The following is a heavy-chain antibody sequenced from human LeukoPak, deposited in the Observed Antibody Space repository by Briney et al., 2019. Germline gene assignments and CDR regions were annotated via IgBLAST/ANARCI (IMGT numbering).Heavy chain of an antibody. V-gene: IGHV1-69*05. CDR2: IIPISGAA. CDR1: GDTFSIYG. J-gene: IGHJ4*02. CDR3: ARDERFRAFFDSSTFSIVNY. Sequence: GASVKVSCKAVGDTFSIYGISWVRQAPGQGLEWMGGIIPISGAAEYAQKFQGRVTMTTDSSTNTAYMELRTLRSDDTAVYYCARDERFRAFFDSSTFSIVNYWGQGTLVTVSS. D-gene: IGHD3-22*01.